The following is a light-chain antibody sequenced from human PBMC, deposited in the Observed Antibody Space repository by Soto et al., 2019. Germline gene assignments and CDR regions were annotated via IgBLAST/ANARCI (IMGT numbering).Light chain of an antibody. Sequence: IVLTQSPGTLSLSPGERATLSCRASQSVSSSYLAWYQQKPGQAPRLLIYGASSRATGIPDRFSGSGSGTDFTLTISRPEPEDFGPFYRQQYGSSTITFGQGTRLENK. CDR2: GAS. CDR1: QSVSSSY. V-gene: IGKV3-20*01. J-gene: IGKJ5*01. CDR3: QQYGSSTIT.